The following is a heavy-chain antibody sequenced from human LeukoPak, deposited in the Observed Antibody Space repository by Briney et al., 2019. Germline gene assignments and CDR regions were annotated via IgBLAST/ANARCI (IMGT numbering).Heavy chain of an antibody. CDR2: ISSSGSYI. CDR3: AKDLATGYSSGWYDY. V-gene: IGHV3-21*04. CDR1: GFTFSTYS. Sequence: GGSLRLSCAASGFTFSTYSMNWVRQAPGKGLEWVSSISSSGSYIYYADSVKGRFTISRDNSKNTRYLQMNSLRAEDTAVYYCAKDLATGYSSGWYDYWGQGTLVTVSS. D-gene: IGHD6-19*01. J-gene: IGHJ4*02.